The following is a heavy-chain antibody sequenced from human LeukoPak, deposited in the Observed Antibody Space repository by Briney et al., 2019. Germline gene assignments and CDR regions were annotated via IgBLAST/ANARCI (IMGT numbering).Heavy chain of an antibody. V-gene: IGHV4-59*01. Sequence: SETLSLTCTVSGDSISSYYWSWIRQPPGKGLEWIGYIYYSGSTNYNPSLKSRVTISVDTSKNQFSLKLSSVTAADTAVYYCARLAGYWFDSWGQGTLVTVSS. CDR1: GDSISSYY. CDR2: IYYSGST. J-gene: IGHJ5*01. CDR3: ARLAGYWFDS.